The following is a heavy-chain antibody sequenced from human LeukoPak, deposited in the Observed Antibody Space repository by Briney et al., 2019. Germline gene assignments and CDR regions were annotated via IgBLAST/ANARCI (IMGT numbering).Heavy chain of an antibody. J-gene: IGHJ4*02. Sequence: SETLSLTCTVSGGSISSYYWSWIRLPPGKGLEWIGYIYYSGRTKYNRSLKSRVTISVDTSKNQFSLELSSVTAADTAVYYCARHTLDTGYYFDYWGQGTLVTVSS. CDR2: IYYSGRT. D-gene: IGHD5-18*01. CDR3: ARHTLDTGYYFDY. V-gene: IGHV4-59*08. CDR1: GGSISSYY.